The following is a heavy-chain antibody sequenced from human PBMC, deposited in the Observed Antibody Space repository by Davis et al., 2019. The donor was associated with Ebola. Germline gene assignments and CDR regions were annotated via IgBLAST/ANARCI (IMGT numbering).Heavy chain of an antibody. CDR1: GFSLTTTGMR. CDR3: ARNLNHCSSTSCYGGAFDI. J-gene: IGHJ3*02. V-gene: IGHV2-70*04. D-gene: IGHD2-2*01. Sequence: SGPTLVKPTETLTLTRTFSGFSLTTTGMRVNWIRQPPGKALEWLARIDWDDDKFYSTSLKTRLTISKDTSKNQVVLTMTNMDPVDTATYYCARNLNHCSSTSCYGGAFDIWGQGTMVTVSS. CDR2: IDWDDDK.